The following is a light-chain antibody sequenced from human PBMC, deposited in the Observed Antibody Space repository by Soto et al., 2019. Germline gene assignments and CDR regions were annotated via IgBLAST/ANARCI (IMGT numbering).Light chain of an antibody. CDR1: QSVSSSY. CDR3: QQYGNSPSWT. V-gene: IGKV3-20*01. CDR2: GAS. Sequence: EIVLTQSPGTLSLSPGERATLSCRASQSVSSSYLAWYQQKPGQAPRLLIYGASSRATGIPDRFSGSGSGTDFTLTISRLDPEDFAVYYCQQYGNSPSWTFGQGTKVEIK. J-gene: IGKJ1*01.